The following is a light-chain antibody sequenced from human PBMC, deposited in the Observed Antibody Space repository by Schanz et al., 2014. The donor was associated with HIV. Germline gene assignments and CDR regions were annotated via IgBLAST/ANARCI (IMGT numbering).Light chain of an antibody. V-gene: IGLV4-69*02. CDR2: VNSDVGH. Sequence: QSVLTQSPSASASLGASVKLTCTLSSGHSNYAIAWHQQQPEKGPRFLMKVNSDVGHTKGDGIPDRFSGSSSGAERYLTISSLQSEDEADYYCQTWGTGIRVFGGGTKLTVL. CDR1: SGHSNYA. J-gene: IGLJ3*02. CDR3: QTWGTGIRV.